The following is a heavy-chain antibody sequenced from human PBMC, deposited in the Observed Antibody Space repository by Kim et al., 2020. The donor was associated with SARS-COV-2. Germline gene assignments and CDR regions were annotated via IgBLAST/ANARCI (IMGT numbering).Heavy chain of an antibody. CDR3: ARVLNSRGYFDY. J-gene: IGHJ4*02. CDR2: ISSSSSYT. D-gene: IGHD2-15*01. V-gene: IGHV3-11*05. Sequence: GGSLRLSCAASGFTFSDYYMSWIRQAPGKGLEWVSYISSSSSYTNYADSVKGRFTISRDNAKNSLYLQMNSLRAEDTAVYYCARVLNSRGYFDYWGQGTLVTVSS. CDR1: GFTFSDYY.